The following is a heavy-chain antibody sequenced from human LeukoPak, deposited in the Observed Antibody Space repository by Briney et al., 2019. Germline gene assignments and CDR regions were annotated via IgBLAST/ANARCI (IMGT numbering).Heavy chain of an antibody. D-gene: IGHD1-20*01. J-gene: IGHJ6*02. CDR2: MNPNSGNT. CDR1: GYTFTSYD. V-gene: IGHV1-8*01. CDR3: ARDVYNWNVYYYYGMDV. Sequence: GASVKVSCKASGYTFTSYDINWVRQATGQGLEWMGWMNPNSGNTGYAQKFQGRVTMTRNTSISTAYMELSSLRAEDTAVYYCARDVYNWNVYYYYGMDVWGQGTTVTVSS.